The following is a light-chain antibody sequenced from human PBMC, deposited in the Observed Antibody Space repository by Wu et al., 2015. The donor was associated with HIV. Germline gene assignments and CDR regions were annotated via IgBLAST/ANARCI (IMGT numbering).Light chain of an antibody. CDR3: QQYVTSIT. J-gene: IGKJ5*01. Sequence: EIVMTQSPATLSVSPGERVTLSCRASQSVSSNLAWYQQKPGQAPRVLIYGASSRATGIPDRFSGGGSGTDFSLTISRLEPEDFAVYYCQQYVTSITFGQGTRLEIK. CDR1: QSVSSN. CDR2: GAS. V-gene: IGKV3-20*01.